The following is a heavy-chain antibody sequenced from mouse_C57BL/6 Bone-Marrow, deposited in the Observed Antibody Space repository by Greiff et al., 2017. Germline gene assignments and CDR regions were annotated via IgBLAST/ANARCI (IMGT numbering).Heavy chain of an antibody. CDR2: IHPNSGST. V-gene: IGHV1-64*01. Sequence: QVQLKQPGAELVKPGASVKLSCKASGYTFTSYWVHWVKQRPGQGLEWIGMIHPNSGSTNYNEKFKSKATLTVDKSSSTAYMQLSSLTSEDSAVYYCAGYSTLYYAMDYWGQGTSVTVAS. CDR1: GYTFTSYW. D-gene: IGHD2-5*01. CDR3: AGYSTLYYAMDY. J-gene: IGHJ4*01.